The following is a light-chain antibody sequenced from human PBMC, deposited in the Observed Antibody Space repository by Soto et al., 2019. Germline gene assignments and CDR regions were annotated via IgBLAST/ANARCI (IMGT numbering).Light chain of an antibody. CDR1: QNVFNN. CDR3: QQFSDWPPYT. CDR2: RAS. Sequence: ETVMTQSPATLSVSPGEIATVSCRASQNVFNNVAWYQQKPGQAPRLLIYRASTRATGLPARFSGSGSGTEFTLTISSLQSEDFALYFCQQFSDWPPYTFGQGTKLEIK. J-gene: IGKJ2*01. V-gene: IGKV3-15*01.